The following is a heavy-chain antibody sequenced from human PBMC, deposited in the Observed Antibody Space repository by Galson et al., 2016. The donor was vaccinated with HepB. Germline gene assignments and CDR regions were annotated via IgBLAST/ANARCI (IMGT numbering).Heavy chain of an antibody. CDR1: GYLFNSYD. V-gene: IGHV1-8*01. D-gene: IGHD4-11*01. CDR3: ARALSPPNDYGNPYYFDS. CDR2: MKPRSGST. J-gene: IGHJ4*02. Sequence: SVKVSCKASGYLFNSYDINWMRQPTGQGLEWMGWMKPRSGSTVYAQKFQGRLTMTRETSITTAYLELTSLSPEDTAVYFCARALSPPNDYGNPYYFDSWGQGTLVTVSS.